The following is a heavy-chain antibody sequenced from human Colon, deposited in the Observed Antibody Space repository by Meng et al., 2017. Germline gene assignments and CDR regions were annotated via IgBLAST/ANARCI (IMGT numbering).Heavy chain of an antibody. CDR2: ISSSGSTI. J-gene: IGHJ3*02. D-gene: IGHD2-15*01. CDR1: GFTFSSYE. CDR3: ARDSRSGGISLDAFDI. Sequence: GGSLRLSCAASGFTFSSYEMNWVRQAPGKGLEWVSYISSSGSTIYYADSVKGRFTISRDNAKNSLYLQMNSLRAEDTAVYYRARDSRSGGISLDAFDIWGQGTMVTVSS. V-gene: IGHV3-48*03.